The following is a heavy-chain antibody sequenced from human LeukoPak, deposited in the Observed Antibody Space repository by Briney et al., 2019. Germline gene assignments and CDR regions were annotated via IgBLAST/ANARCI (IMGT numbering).Heavy chain of an antibody. CDR2: IYYSGST. CDR1: GDSINSYY. J-gene: IGHJ3*02. CDR3: ARLTKRNDAFTI. Sequence: SETLSLTCSVSGDSINSYYWSWVRQPPGKGLEWIGYIYYSGSTNYNPSLKSRLTISVDTSKNQFSLKLTSATTADTAVYYCARLTKRNDAFTIWGQGTMVTVSS. V-gene: IGHV4-59*01. D-gene: IGHD1-14*01.